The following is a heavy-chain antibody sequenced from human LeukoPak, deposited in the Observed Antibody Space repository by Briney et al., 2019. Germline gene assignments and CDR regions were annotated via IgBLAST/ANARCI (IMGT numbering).Heavy chain of an antibody. V-gene: IGHV3-48*01. Sequence: GGSLRLSCAASGFAFGTHWMNWVRQAPGKGLEWVSYISSSSSTIYYADSVKGRFTISRDNAKNSLYLQMNSLRAEDTAVYYCARSVDIDYWGQGTLVTVSS. J-gene: IGHJ4*02. D-gene: IGHD5-12*01. CDR1: GFAFGTHW. CDR3: ARSVDIDY. CDR2: ISSSSSTI.